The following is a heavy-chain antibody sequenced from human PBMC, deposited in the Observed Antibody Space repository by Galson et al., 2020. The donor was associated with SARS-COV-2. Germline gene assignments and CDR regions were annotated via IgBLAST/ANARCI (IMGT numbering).Heavy chain of an antibody. CDR3: ARLHYGEYAPEAFDI. CDR1: GTSISSGSYS. V-gene: IGHV4-30-2*01. CDR2: ISHSGGT. Sequence: SETLSLTCAVSGTSISSGSYSWNWIRQPPGKGLEWIGYISHSGGTYYTPSLKSRVTISGDRSKNQFSLRLSSVTAADTAVYYCARLHYGEYAPEAFDIWGPGTRVTVAS. J-gene: IGHJ3*02. D-gene: IGHD4-17*01.